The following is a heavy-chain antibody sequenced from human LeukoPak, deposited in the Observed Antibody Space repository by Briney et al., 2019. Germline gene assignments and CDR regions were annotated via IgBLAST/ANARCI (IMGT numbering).Heavy chain of an antibody. Sequence: ASVKVSCKASGYTFSGYYIHWVRQAPGQGLEWMGWINPNSGGTNYAQKFQGRVTMTRDTSISTAYMELSRLRSDDTAVYYCARATAARLVNWFDPWGQGTLVTVSS. CDR3: ARATAARLVNWFDP. CDR2: INPNSGGT. CDR1: GYTFSGYY. D-gene: IGHD6-6*01. V-gene: IGHV1-2*02. J-gene: IGHJ5*02.